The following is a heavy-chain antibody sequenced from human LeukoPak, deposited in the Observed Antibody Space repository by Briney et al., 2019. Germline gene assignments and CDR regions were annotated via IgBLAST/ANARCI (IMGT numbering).Heavy chain of an antibody. D-gene: IGHD6-19*01. Sequence: ASVKVSCKASGGTFSSYAISWVRQAPGQGLEWMGGIIPIFGTANYAQKFQGRVTITADKSTSTAYMELSSLRSEGTAVYYCARERVMMAGTIGYWGQGTLVTVSS. CDR2: IIPIFGTA. V-gene: IGHV1-69*06. J-gene: IGHJ4*02. CDR3: ARERVMMAGTIGY. CDR1: GGTFSSYA.